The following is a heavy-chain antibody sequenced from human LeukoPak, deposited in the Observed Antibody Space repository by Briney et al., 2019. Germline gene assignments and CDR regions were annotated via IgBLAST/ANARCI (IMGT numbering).Heavy chain of an antibody. CDR3: ASPSPRPHCSGGSCYSFDY. J-gene: IGHJ4*02. Sequence: ASVKVSCKASGYTFTSYYMHWVRQAPGQGLEWMGIINPSGGSTSYAQKFQGRVTMTRDMSTSTVYMELSSLRSEDTAVYYCASPSPRPHCSGGSCYSFDYWGQGTLVTVSS. CDR2: INPSGGST. CDR1: GYTFTSYY. D-gene: IGHD2-15*01. V-gene: IGHV1-46*01.